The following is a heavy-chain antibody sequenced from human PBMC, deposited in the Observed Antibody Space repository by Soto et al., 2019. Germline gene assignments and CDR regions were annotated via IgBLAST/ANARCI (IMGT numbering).Heavy chain of an antibody. Sequence: EVQLVESGGGLVKPGGSLRISCTASGFTFSTYTMAWVRQTPGKGLEWVSSISGSSDYMHYSDSVQGRFTISRDNAKNSLYLQMNSLRAADTAVYYCAREACHIVVVTEEGRFDYWGQGSLVTVSS. CDR1: GFTFSTYT. CDR3: AREACHIVVVTEEGRFDY. J-gene: IGHJ4*02. CDR2: ISGSSDYM. V-gene: IGHV3-21*01. D-gene: IGHD2-21*02.